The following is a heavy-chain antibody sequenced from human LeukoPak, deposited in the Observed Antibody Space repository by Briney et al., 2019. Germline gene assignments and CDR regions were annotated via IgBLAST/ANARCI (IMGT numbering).Heavy chain of an antibody. CDR1: GGSISSSSYY. D-gene: IGHD3-22*01. CDR3: ARASYSYDISGWVPFDY. Sequence: SETLSLTCTVSGGSISSSSYYWGWIRQPPGKGLEWIGSIYYSGSTYYNPSLKSRVTISVGTSKNQFSLKLSSVTAADTAVYYCARASYSYDISGWVPFDYWGQGTLVTVSS. J-gene: IGHJ4*02. CDR2: IYYSGST. V-gene: IGHV4-39*07.